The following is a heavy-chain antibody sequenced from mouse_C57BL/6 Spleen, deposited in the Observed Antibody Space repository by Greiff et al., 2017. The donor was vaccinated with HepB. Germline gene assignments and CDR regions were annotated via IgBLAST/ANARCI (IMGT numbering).Heavy chain of an antibody. CDR2: IYPRSGNT. D-gene: IGHD2-4*01. Sequence: VQVVESGAELARPGASVKLSCKASGYTFTSYGISWVKQRTGQGLEWIGEIYPRSGNTYYNEKFKGKATLTADKSSSTAYMELRSLTSEDSAVYFCARSDYDEVDYWGQGTTLTVSS. CDR1: GYTFTSYG. J-gene: IGHJ2*01. CDR3: ARSDYDEVDY. V-gene: IGHV1-81*01.